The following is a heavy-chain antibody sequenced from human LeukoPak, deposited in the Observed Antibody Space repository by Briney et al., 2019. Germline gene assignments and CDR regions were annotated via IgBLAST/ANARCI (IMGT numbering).Heavy chain of an antibody. CDR1: GYTFTGYY. Sequence: ASVKVSCKASGYTFTGYYMRWVRQAPGQGLEWMGWINPNSGGTNYAQKFQGRVTMTRDTSISTAYMEPSRLRSDDTAVYYCARGDSSSWLIDYWGQGTLVTVSS. J-gene: IGHJ4*02. V-gene: IGHV1-2*02. CDR2: INPNSGGT. D-gene: IGHD6-13*01. CDR3: ARGDSSSWLIDY.